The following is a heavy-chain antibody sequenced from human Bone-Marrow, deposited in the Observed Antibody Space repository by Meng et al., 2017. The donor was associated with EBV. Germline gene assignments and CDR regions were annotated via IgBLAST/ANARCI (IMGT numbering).Heavy chain of an antibody. D-gene: IGHD3-10*01. CDR2: LIPMSGAP. CDR1: GGTFSSDA. J-gene: IGHJ4*02. Sequence: QGQLVQSGAEVKKPGSSVKVSCKTPGGTFSSDAISWVRQAPGQGLVWLGGLIPMSGAPYYAQNFQGRVTITADESTSTHYMELSNLRSEDTAMYYYASESGRGFTPDYWGQGTLVTVS. V-gene: IGHV1-69*01. CDR3: ASESGRGFTPDY.